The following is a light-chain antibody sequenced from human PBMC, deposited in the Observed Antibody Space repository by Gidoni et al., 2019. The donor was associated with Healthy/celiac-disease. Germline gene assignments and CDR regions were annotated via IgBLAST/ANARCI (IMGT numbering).Light chain of an antibody. CDR2: GAS. J-gene: IGKJ1*01. CDR3: QQYNNWPWT. Sequence: EIVMTPSPATLSVSPGESATLPCRASQSVSSNVAWYQQKPGQAPRLLIYGASTRASGIPARFSGSGSGTEFTLTISSLQSEDFAVYYCQQYNNWPWTFGQGTKVEIK. V-gene: IGKV3-15*01. CDR1: QSVSSN.